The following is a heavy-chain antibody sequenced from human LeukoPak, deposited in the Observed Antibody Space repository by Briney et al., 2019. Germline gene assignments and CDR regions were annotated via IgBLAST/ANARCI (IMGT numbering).Heavy chain of an antibody. CDR1: GFTVSSNY. CDR2: IYGGGST. J-gene: IGHJ4*02. V-gene: IGHV3-53*01. CDR3: AREGSSGRFFGY. Sequence: GGSLRLSCAASGFTVSSNYMSWVRQAPGKGLEWVSVIYGGGSTYYADSVKGRFTISRDNSKNTLYLQMNSLRAEDTAVYYCAREGSSGRFFGYWGQGTLVTVSS. D-gene: IGHD6-6*01.